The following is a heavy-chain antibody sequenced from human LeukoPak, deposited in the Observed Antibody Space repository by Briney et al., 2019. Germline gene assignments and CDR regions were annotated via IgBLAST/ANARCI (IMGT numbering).Heavy chain of an antibody. CDR1: GFTFSDAC. V-gene: IGHV3-15*01. Sequence: GGSLRLFCTASGFTFSDACMNWVRQAPGKGLEWFGRIKSKTDGGTTDYAAPVKGRFTISRDDSKNTLYLQMNSLKTEDTARYFCVTSYSDFWSGYAYLDYWGQGSLVTVSS. CDR2: IKSKTDGGTT. CDR3: VTSYSDFWSGYAYLDY. J-gene: IGHJ4*02. D-gene: IGHD3-3*01.